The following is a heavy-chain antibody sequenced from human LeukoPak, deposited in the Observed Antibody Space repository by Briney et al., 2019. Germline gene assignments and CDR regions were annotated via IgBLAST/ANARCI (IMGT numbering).Heavy chain of an antibody. CDR3: ARELGINAFDV. Sequence: ASVKVSCKASGYTLTEKHLYWVRQAPGQGLEWMGWIDPKSGGTNFAQNFQGRLTMTRDTSINTAYMELSRLTSEDTTVYYCARELGINAFDVWGQGTMVTVSS. J-gene: IGHJ3*01. CDR1: GYTLTEKH. V-gene: IGHV1-2*02. CDR2: IDPKSGGT. D-gene: IGHD7-27*01.